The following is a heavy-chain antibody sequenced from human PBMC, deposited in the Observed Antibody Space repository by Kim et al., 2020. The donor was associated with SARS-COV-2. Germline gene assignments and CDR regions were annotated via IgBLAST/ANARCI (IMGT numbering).Heavy chain of an antibody. CDR1: GGSISSSNW. D-gene: IGHD3-16*02. Sequence: SETLSLTCAVSGGSISSSNWWSWVRQPPGKGLEWIGEIYHSGSTNYNPSLKSRVTISVDKSKNQFSLKLSSVTAADTAVYYCASLNRYVAFGGVIGVDYWGQGTLVTVSS. CDR3: ASLNRYVAFGGVIGVDY. J-gene: IGHJ4*02. CDR2: IYHSGST. V-gene: IGHV4-4*02.